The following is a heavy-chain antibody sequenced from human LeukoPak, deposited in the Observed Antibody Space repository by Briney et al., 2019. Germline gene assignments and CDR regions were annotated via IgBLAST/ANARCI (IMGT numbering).Heavy chain of an antibody. Sequence: PGGSLRLSCAASGFTFDDYAMHWVRQAPGKGLEWVSGISWNSGSIGYADSVKGRFTISRDNAKNSLYLQMNSLRAEDMALYYCAKGTSGSQTEAFDIWGQGTMVTVPS. CDR1: GFTFDDYA. V-gene: IGHV3-9*03. CDR3: AKGTSGSQTEAFDI. J-gene: IGHJ3*02. D-gene: IGHD1-26*01. CDR2: ISWNSGSI.